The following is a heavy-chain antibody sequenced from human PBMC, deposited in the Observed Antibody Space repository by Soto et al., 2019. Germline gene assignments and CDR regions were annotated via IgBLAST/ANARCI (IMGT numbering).Heavy chain of an antibody. CDR2: IITIFGTA. D-gene: IGHD2-8*01. V-gene: IGHV1-69*13. J-gene: IGHJ4*02. CDR3: ARAMELGDCTNGVCYSFDY. Sequence: SVKVACKGSGANCSSYAISWLRQAPGQELVSMEGIITIFGTAKHEQKLQGRVTITEDEYTSTGYMELSSRRSEDTDVYYCARAMELGDCTNGVCYSFDYWGQGTLVSVSS. CDR1: GANCSSYA.